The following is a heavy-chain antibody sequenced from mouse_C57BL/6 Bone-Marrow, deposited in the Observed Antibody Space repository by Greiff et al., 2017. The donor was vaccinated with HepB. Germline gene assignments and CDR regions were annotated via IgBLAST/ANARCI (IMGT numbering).Heavy chain of an antibody. J-gene: IGHJ3*01. CDR1: GYAFTNYL. CDR3: ARHQAPYGSREGWFAY. V-gene: IGHV1-54*01. D-gene: IGHD1-1*01. Sequence: VQLQQSGAELVRPGTSVKVSCKASGYAFTNYLIAWVKQRPGQGLEWIGVINPGSGGTNYNEKFKGKATLTADKSSSTAYMQLSSLTSEDSAVSFCARHQAPYGSREGWFAYWGQGTLVTVSA. CDR2: INPGSGGT.